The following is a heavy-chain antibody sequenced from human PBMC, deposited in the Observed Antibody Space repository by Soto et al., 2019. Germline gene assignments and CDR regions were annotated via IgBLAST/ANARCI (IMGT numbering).Heavy chain of an antibody. J-gene: IGHJ4*02. CDR1: GFTFDDYG. D-gene: IGHD1-26*01. CDR2: MNWNGGSI. CDR3: ARGWGSPFYFDH. Sequence: EVQLVESGGAVVRPGGSLRVSCAASGFTFDDYGMSWVRQAPGRGLEWVAGMNWNGGSIGYADSVKGRFTISRDNAKNSLYLEMNSLRAEDTALYHCARGWGSPFYFDHWGQGTLVTVSS. V-gene: IGHV3-20*01.